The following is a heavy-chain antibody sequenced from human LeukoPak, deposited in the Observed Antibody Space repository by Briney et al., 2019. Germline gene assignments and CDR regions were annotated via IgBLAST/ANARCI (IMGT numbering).Heavy chain of an antibody. CDR3: ARDLGGRLVSGNYYSTFDY. Sequence: GGSLRLSCAASGFTFSSFSMNWVRQAPGKGLEWVSSISSSSGYIYYAESVKGRFTISRDNAKNSLYLQMNSLRAEDTAVYYCARDLGGRLVSGNYYSTFDYWGQGTLVTVSS. J-gene: IGHJ4*02. CDR2: ISSSSGYI. V-gene: IGHV3-21*01. CDR1: GFTFSSFS. D-gene: IGHD1-26*01.